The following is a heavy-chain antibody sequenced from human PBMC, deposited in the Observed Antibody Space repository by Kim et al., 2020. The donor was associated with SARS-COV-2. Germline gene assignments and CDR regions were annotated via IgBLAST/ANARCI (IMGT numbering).Heavy chain of an antibody. CDR3: ARDVAGPYYYDSSGYPYYFDY. CDR1: GYSISSGYY. D-gene: IGHD3-22*01. J-gene: IGHJ4*02. V-gene: IGHV4-38-2*02. CDR2: IYHSGST. Sequence: SETLSLTCTVSGYSISSGYYWGWIRQPPGKGLEWFGSIYHSGSTYYNPSLKSRVTISVDTSKNQFSLKLSSVTAADTAVYYCARDVAGPYYYDSSGYPYYFDYWGQGTLVTVSS.